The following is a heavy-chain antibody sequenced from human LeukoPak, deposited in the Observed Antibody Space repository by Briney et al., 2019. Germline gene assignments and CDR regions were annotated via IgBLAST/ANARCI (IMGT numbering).Heavy chain of an antibody. V-gene: IGHV4-59*01. D-gene: IGHD5-12*01. CDR1: GGSISTYY. CDR2: IHYTGGT. Sequence: SETLPLTCTVSGGSISTYYWSWIRQPPGKGLEWIGYIHYTGGTSYNPSLKSRVTTSVDTSKNRLSLELTSVTAADTAVYYCAREYSAFDYWGQGILVIVSS. CDR3: AREYSAFDY. J-gene: IGHJ4*02.